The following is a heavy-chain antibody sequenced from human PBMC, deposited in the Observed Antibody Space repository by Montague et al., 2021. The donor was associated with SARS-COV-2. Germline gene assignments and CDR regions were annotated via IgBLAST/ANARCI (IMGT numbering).Heavy chain of an antibody. CDR2: ISGGGDMT. V-gene: IGHV3-23*01. D-gene: IGHD6-19*01. CDR1: GFTFSSYG. Sequence: SLRLSLSASGFTFSSYGMFWVRQTPGKGLEWVSAISGGGDMTYYADSVKGRFTISRDNSKNTLYLQMNTLRAEDTAVYICAKKTIAVPGSPHFDSWGQGTLVTVSS. J-gene: IGHJ4*02. CDR3: AKKTIAVPGSPHFDS.